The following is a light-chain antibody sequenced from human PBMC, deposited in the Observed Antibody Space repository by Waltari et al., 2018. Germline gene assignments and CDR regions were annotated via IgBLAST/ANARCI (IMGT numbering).Light chain of an antibody. CDR1: SSDVGGYNY. CDR3: SSYAGSNILYV. CDR2: GVS. J-gene: IGLJ1*01. V-gene: IGLV2-8*01. Sequence: QSALTQPPSASGSPGQSVTISCTGTSSDVGGYNYVSWYQQHPGKAPKLMIYGVSKRPSGVPDRFSGSKSGNTASLTVSGLQAEDEADYYCSSYAGSNILYVFGTGTKVTVL.